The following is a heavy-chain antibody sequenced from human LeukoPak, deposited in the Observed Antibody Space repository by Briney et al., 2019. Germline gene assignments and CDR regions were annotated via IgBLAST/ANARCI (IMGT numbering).Heavy chain of an antibody. V-gene: IGHV4-39*01. CDR1: GGSISSSSYY. CDR3: ARRGRYGSGSSPRTNWFDP. J-gene: IGHJ5*02. Sequence: SETLSLTCTVSGGSISSSSYYWGWNRQPPGKGLEWIGSIYYSGSTYYNPSLKSRVTVSVDTSKNQFSLKLSSVTAADTAVYYCARRGRYGSGSSPRTNWFDPGGQGTLFTVSS. D-gene: IGHD3-10*01. CDR2: IYYSGST.